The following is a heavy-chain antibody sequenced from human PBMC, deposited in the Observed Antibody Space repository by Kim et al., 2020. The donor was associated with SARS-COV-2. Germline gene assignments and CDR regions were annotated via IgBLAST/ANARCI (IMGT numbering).Heavy chain of an antibody. CDR3: ARTGGVTTLFDY. Sequence: SETLSLTCTVSGGSISSSSYYWGWIRQPPGKGLEWIGSIYYSGSTYHNPSLKSRVTISVDTSKNQFSLKLSSVTAADTAVYYCARTGGVTTLFDYWGQGT. CDR1: GGSISSSSYY. V-gene: IGHV4-39*01. D-gene: IGHD4-4*01. CDR2: IYYSGST. J-gene: IGHJ4*02.